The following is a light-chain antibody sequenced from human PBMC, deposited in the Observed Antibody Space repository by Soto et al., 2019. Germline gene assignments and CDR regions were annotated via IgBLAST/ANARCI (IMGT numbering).Light chain of an antibody. CDR2: RAS. V-gene: IGKV3-20*01. Sequence: EIVFTQSPCTLSLSPGERATLSCRASQSVSSSYLAWYQQKPGQAPKVLIYRASSRATGIPDRFSGSGSGTEFTLTISSLQSEDFAVYYCQQYNNWPPITFGQGTRLEIK. CDR3: QQYNNWPPIT. CDR1: QSVSSSY. J-gene: IGKJ5*01.